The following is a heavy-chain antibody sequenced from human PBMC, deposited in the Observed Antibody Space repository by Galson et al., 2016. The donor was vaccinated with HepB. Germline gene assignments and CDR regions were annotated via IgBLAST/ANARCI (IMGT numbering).Heavy chain of an antibody. CDR1: GGSISPYY. CDR2: IYYSGNT. J-gene: IGHJ2*01. D-gene: IGHD3-16*01. CDR3: TRDRLTFEL. Sequence: SETLSLTCTVSGGSISPYYWTWLRQPPGKTLEWIGYIYYSGNTDYNPSLKSRVTISLDTSKNQISLQLNSVTAADTGVYYCTRDRLTFELWGRGTLVTVSS. V-gene: IGHV4-59*01.